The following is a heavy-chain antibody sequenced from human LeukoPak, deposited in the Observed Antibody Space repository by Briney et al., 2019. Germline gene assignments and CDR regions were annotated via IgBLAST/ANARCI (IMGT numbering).Heavy chain of an antibody. V-gene: IGHV3-48*04. D-gene: IGHD3-22*01. CDR1: GFTFNNYN. CDR2: ITSTSSTI. Sequence: GGSLRLSCTASGFTFNNYNMNWVRQAPGKGLEWVSYITSTSSTIYYADSVRGRFTISRDNARNSLYLQMNSLRAEDTAVYYCARAAHYYDSGGFLPEAFDVWGQGTMVTVSS. J-gene: IGHJ3*01. CDR3: ARAAHYYDSGGFLPEAFDV.